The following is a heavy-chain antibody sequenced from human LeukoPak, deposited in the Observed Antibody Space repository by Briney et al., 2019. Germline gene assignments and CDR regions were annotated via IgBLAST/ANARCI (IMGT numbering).Heavy chain of an antibody. D-gene: IGHD5-12*01. J-gene: IGHJ6*03. Sequence: GGSLRLSCAASGFTFSSYSMNWVRQAPGKGLEWVSSISSSSSYIYYADSVKGRFTISRDNAKNSLYLQMNSLRAEDTAVYYCARGYLRGGYDPYYYYMDVWGKGTTVTVSS. CDR2: ISSSSSYI. V-gene: IGHV3-21*01. CDR1: GFTFSSYS. CDR3: ARGYLRGGYDPYYYYMDV.